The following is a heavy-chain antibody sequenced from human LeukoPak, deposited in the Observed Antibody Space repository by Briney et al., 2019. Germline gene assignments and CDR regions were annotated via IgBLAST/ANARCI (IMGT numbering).Heavy chain of an antibody. CDR3: ARASNPAVLRFLEWLLYPFDY. J-gene: IGHJ4*02. D-gene: IGHD3-3*01. V-gene: IGHV6-1*01. Sequence: SQTLSLTCAISGDSVSSNSAAWNWIRQSPSRGLEWLGRTYYRSKWYNDYAVSVKSRITINPDTSKNQFSLQLNSVTPEDTAVYYCARASNPAVLRFLEWLLYPFDYWGQGTLVTVSS. CDR2: TYYRSKWYN. CDR1: GDSVSSNSAA.